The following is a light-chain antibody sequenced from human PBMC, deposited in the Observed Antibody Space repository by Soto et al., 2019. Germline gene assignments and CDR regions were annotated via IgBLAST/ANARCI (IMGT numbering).Light chain of an antibody. CDR1: QGISSY. CDR3: QQGGT. Sequence: DIQLTQSPSFLSASVGDRVTITCRASQGISSYLAWYQQKPGKDPKLLIYAASTLQSGVPSRFSGSGSGTEFTLPMSSLQPEDFATYYCQQGGTFGPGTKVDI. J-gene: IGKJ3*01. V-gene: IGKV1-9*01. CDR2: AAS.